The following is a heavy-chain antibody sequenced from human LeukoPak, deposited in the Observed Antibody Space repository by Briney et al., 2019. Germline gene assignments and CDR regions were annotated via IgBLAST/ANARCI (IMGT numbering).Heavy chain of an antibody. CDR2: INTNTGNP. CDR3: ARGELLLYYYYYMDV. J-gene: IGHJ6*03. V-gene: IGHV7-4-1*02. Sequence: ASVKVSCKASGYTFTSYAMDWVRQAPGQGLEWMGWINTNTGNPTYAQGFTGRFVFSLDTAVSTAYLQISSLKAEDTAVYYCARGELLLYYYYYMDVWGKGTTVTISS. D-gene: IGHD2-15*01. CDR1: GYTFTSYA.